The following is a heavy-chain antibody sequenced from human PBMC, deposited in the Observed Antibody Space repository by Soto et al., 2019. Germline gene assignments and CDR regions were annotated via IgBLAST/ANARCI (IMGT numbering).Heavy chain of an antibody. J-gene: IGHJ4*02. Sequence: QVQLQQWGAGLLKPSETLSLTCAVYGGSFSGYYWTWIRQPPGTGLEWIGEINHSGSTNYNPSLKSRVTISVDTSTTQFSLKLTSVTAAHTAVYYCARDQLTGLFDYWGQGTLVTVSS. D-gene: IGHD2-8*02. V-gene: IGHV4-34*01. CDR3: ARDQLTGLFDY. CDR1: GGSFSGYY. CDR2: INHSGST.